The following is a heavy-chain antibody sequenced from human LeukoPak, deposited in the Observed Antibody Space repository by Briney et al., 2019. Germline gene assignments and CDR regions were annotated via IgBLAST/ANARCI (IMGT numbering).Heavy chain of an antibody. Sequence: PGGSLRLSCAASGFTFSSYAMGWVRQAPGKGLEWVSAISGSGGSTYYADSVKGQFTISRDNSKNTLYLQMNSLRAEDTALYYCAKDQWDYYYYGMDVWGQGPTVTVSS. D-gene: IGHD1-26*01. CDR3: AKDQWDYYYYGMDV. CDR2: ISGSGGST. V-gene: IGHV3-23*01. CDR1: GFTFSSYA. J-gene: IGHJ6*02.